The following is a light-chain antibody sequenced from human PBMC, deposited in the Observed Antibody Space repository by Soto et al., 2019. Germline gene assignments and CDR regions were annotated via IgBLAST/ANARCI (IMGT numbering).Light chain of an antibody. J-gene: IGLJ1*01. V-gene: IGLV2-14*01. Sequence: QSVLTRPASVSGSPGQSITISCTGTSSDVGGYNYVSWYQQHPGKAPKLMIYDVSNRPSGVSNRFSGSKSGDTASLTISGRQAEDEADYYCRSYTSSSTYVFGTGTKVTV. CDR3: RSYTSSSTYV. CDR1: SSDVGGYNY. CDR2: DVS.